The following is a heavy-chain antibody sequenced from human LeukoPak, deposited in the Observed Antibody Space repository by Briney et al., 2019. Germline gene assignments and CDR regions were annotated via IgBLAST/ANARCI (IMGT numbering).Heavy chain of an antibody. Sequence: GGSLRLSCAASGFTFSSYAMSWVRQAPGKGLEWVSAISGSGGSTYYADSVKGRFTISRDNSKNTLYLQMNSLRAEDTAVYYCAKGFRSGWHLDYFDYWGQGTLVTVSS. V-gene: IGHV3-23*01. CDR2: ISGSGGST. CDR3: AKGFRSGWHLDYFDY. J-gene: IGHJ4*02. CDR1: GFTFSSYA. D-gene: IGHD6-19*01.